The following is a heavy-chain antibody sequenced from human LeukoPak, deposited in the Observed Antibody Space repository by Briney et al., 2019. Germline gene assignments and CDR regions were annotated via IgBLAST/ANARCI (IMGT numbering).Heavy chain of an antibody. Sequence: ASVKVSCKVSGYTLTELSMHWVRQAPGKGLEWMGGFDPEDGETIYAQKFQGRVTMTEDTSTDTAYMELSSLRSEDTAVYYCATGTPFVVPNYDYVWGSYDYWGQGTLVTVSS. J-gene: IGHJ4*02. CDR3: ATGTPFVVPNYDYVWGSYDY. CDR2: FDPEDGET. D-gene: IGHD3-16*01. V-gene: IGHV1-24*01. CDR1: GYTLTELS.